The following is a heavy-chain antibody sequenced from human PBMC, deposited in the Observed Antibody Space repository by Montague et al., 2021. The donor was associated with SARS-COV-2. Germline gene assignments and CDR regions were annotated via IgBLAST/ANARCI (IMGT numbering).Heavy chain of an antibody. D-gene: IGHD4/OR15-4a*01. V-gene: IGHV4-4*02. Sequence: SESLSLTCVVSGGAINSSNWWSWVRQPPGKGLEWIGEIYHWGSTNYNPPLKSRVTISIDKSTNQLSLKLSSVTAADTAVYYCARAQNTCFIANCVNYFDIWGLGALVTVSS. CDR1: GGAINSSNW. J-gene: IGHJ4*02. CDR3: ARAQNTCFIANCVNYFDI. CDR2: IYHWGST.